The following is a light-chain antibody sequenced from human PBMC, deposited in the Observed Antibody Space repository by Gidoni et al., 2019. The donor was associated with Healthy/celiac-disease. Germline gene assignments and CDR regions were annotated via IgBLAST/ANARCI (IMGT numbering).Light chain of an antibody. CDR3: QSYDSSLSGWV. CDR1: SSNIVAGYD. Sequence: QSVLTQTPSVSVSQWQRVTIPCTGISSNIVAGYDVHWYQQLPGTAPKRHTYGNSNRPSWVPDRFSGSKSGTSASLAITGIQAEDEADYYCQSYDSSLSGWVFGGGTKLTVL. CDR2: GNS. V-gene: IGLV1-40*01. J-gene: IGLJ3*02.